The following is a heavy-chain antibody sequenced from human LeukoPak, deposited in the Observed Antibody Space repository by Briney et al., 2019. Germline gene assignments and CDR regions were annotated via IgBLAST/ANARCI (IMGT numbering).Heavy chain of an antibody. V-gene: IGHV3-23*01. CDR1: GFTFSSYG. D-gene: IGHD2-21*01. J-gene: IGHJ4*02. CDR2: INSNGRST. Sequence: PGGTLRLSCAASGFTFSSYGMSWVRQAPGKGLEWVSAINSNGRSTNYADSVKGRFTISRDNSKNTLYLQMNSLRAEDTAVYYCARDIPFDYWGQGTLVTVSS. CDR3: ARDIPFDY.